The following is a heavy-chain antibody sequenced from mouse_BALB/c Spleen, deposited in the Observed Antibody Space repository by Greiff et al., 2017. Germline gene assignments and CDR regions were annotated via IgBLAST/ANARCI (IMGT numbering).Heavy chain of an antibody. CDR2: IWAGGST. D-gene: IGHD1-1*01. CDR1: GFSLTSYG. Sequence: VQLQQSGPGLVAPSQSLSITCTVSGFSLTSYGVHWVRQPPGKGLEWLGVIWAGGSTNYNSALMSRLSISKDNSKSQVFLKMNSLQTDDTAMYYCAREEVLRSYYYAMDYWGQGTSVTVSS. J-gene: IGHJ4*01. CDR3: AREEVLRSYYYAMDY. V-gene: IGHV2-9*02.